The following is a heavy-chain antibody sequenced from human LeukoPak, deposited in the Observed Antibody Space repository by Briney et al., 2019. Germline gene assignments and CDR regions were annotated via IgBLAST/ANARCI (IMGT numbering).Heavy chain of an antibody. CDR2: IYSVGNT. CDR3: AKGYSGSYWRAFDI. V-gene: IGHV3-53*01. D-gene: IGHD1-26*01. CDR1: GFTVSSNS. J-gene: IGHJ3*02. Sequence: PGGSLRLSCTVSGFTVSSNSWSWVRQAPGKGLEWVSFIYSVGNTHYSDSVKGRFTISRDNSRNTLYLQMNSLRAEDTAVYYCAKGYSGSYWRAFDIWGQGTMVTVSS.